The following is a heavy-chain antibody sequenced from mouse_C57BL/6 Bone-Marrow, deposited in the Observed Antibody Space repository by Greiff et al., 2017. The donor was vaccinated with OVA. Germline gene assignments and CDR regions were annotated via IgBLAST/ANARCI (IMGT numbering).Heavy chain of an antibody. CDR2: INPSTGGT. J-gene: IGHJ3*01. CDR3: ARGGYDERVWFAY. V-gene: IGHV1-42*01. D-gene: IGHD2-2*01. Sequence: EVQLQESGPELVKPGASVKISCKASGYSFTGYYMNWVKQSPEKSLEWIGEINPSTGGTTYNQKFKAKATLTVDKSSSTAYMQLKSLTSEDSAVYYCARGGYDERVWFAYWGQGTLVTVSA. CDR1: GYSFTGYY.